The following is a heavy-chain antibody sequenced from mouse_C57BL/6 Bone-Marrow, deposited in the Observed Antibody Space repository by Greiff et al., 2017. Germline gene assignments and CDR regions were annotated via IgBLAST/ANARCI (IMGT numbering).Heavy chain of an antibody. CDR3: ARDRYSRAY. CDR2: IDPSDSYT. V-gene: IGHV1-50*01. J-gene: IGHJ3*01. D-gene: IGHD2-5*01. CDR1: GYTFTSYW. Sequence: QVQLQQPGAELVKPGASVKLSCKASGYTFTSYWMQWVKQRPGQGLEWIGYIDPSDSYTNYNQKFKGKATLTVDTSSSTAYMQLSSLPSEDSAVYYCARDRYSRAYWGQGTLVTVSA.